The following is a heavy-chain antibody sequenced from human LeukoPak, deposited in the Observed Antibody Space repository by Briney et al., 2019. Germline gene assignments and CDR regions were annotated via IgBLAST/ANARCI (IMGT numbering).Heavy chain of an antibody. D-gene: IGHD3-16*01. J-gene: IGHJ4*02. Sequence: GGALRLSCAASGFTFSSYSMNWVRQAPREGLEWGPSINSSSSYIYYADSVTGRFTISRDNAKNSLYLQMNSLRAEDTAVYYCARDLLGPFDYWGQGTLVTVSS. CDR1: GFTFSSYS. V-gene: IGHV3-21*01. CDR3: ARDLLGPFDY. CDR2: INSSSSYI.